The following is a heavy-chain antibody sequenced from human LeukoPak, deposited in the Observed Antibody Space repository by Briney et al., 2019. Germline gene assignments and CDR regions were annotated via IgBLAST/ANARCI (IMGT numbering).Heavy chain of an antibody. CDR3: ARDLAFMVRGVIIQNGLDY. CDR2: ISWDGGST. CDR1: GFTFDDYA. D-gene: IGHD3-10*01. Sequence: GGSLRLSCAASGFTFDDYALHWVRQAPGKGLEWVSLISWDGGSTYYADSVKGRFTISRDNSKNSLYLQMNSLRAEDTAVYYCARDLAFMVRGVIIQNGLDYWGQGTLVTVSS. J-gene: IGHJ4*02. V-gene: IGHV3-43D*03.